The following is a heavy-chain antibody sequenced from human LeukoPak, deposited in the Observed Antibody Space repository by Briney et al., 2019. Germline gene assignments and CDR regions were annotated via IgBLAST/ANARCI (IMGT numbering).Heavy chain of an antibody. J-gene: IGHJ4*02. CDR3: ARDLWGSGIDN. Sequence: SETLSLTCTVSGGSISSYYWSWVRQPAGKGLEWIGRIYPSGSTNYNPSLKSRVTISVDTSKNHFSLKLSSVTAADTAVYYCARDLWGSGIDNWGQGTLVTVSS. CDR1: GGSISSYY. V-gene: IGHV4-4*07. D-gene: IGHD3-10*01. CDR2: IYPSGST.